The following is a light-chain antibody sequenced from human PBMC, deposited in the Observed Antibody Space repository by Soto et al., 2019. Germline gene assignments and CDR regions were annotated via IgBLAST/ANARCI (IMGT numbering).Light chain of an antibody. J-gene: IGKJ5*01. CDR1: QSVSRN. V-gene: IGKV3-15*01. Sequence: IVLTQSPGTLSLSPGERATLSCRASQSVSRNYLAWYQQKPGQAPRLLFYGASTRATGLPARFSGTGSGTEFTLTINSLQAEDSAVYYCQQYYNWPRTFGQGTRLEI. CDR2: GAS. CDR3: QQYYNWPRT.